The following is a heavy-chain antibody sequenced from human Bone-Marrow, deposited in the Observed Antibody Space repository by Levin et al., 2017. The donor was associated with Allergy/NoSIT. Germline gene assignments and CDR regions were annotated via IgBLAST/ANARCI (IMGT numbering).Heavy chain of an antibody. CDR1: GFTFSNAW. D-gene: IGHD2-15*01. CDR3: TTELLYCSGGRCYPANYYYAVDV. V-gene: IGHV3-15*01. J-gene: IGHJ6*02. Sequence: GGSLRLSCAASGFTFSNAWMNWVRQAPGKGLEWVGRIKSKADGVTTGYAAPVKGRFTISRDDSKNTLYLQMSSLKTEDTAVYYCTTELLYCSGGRCYPANYYYAVDVWGQGTTVTVSS. CDR2: IKSKADGVTT.